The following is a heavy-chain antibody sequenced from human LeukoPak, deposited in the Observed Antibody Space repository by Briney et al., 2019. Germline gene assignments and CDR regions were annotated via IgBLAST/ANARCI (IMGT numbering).Heavy chain of an antibody. CDR1: GYTFTGYY. V-gene: IGHV1-8*03. Sequence: ASVKVSCKASGYTFTGYYMHWVRQAPGQGLEWMGWINPNSGNTGYAQKFQGRVTITRNTSISTAYMELSSLRSEDTAVYYCARGGYSSGWYHYYYYMDVWGKGTTVTVSS. J-gene: IGHJ6*03. D-gene: IGHD6-19*01. CDR2: INPNSGNT. CDR3: ARGGYSSGWYHYYYYMDV.